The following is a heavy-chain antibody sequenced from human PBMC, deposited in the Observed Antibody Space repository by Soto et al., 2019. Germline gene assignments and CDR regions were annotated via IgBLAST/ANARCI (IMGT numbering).Heavy chain of an antibody. CDR2: MNPNSGNT. CDR1: GYTFTSYD. Sequence: ALVKVSCKASGYTFTSYDINWVRQATGQGLEWMGWMNPNSGNTCYAQKFQGRVTMTRNTSISTAYMELSSLRSEDTAVYYCARGHRDYAVWFDPWGQGTLVTVSS. J-gene: IGHJ5*02. CDR3: ARGHRDYAVWFDP. D-gene: IGHD4-17*01. V-gene: IGHV1-8*01.